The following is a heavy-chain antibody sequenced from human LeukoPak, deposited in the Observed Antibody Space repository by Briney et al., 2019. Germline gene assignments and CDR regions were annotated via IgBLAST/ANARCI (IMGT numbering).Heavy chain of an antibody. D-gene: IGHD3-22*01. CDR1: GYSFTSYW. V-gene: IGHV5-51*01. J-gene: IGHJ3*02. CDR2: IYPGDSDT. CDR3: VQAYYYDSSGARDAFDI. Sequence: GESLQISCKGSGYSFTSYWIGWVRQMPGKGLEWMGIIYPGDSDTRYSPSFQGQVTISADKSISTAYLQWSSLKASDTAMYYCVQAYYYDSSGARDAFDIWGQGTMVTVSS.